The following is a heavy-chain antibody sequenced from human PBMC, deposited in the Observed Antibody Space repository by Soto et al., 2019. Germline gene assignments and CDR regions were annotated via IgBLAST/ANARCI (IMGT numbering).Heavy chain of an antibody. V-gene: IGHV1-3*04. CDR2: FNTGNGNT. D-gene: IGHD5-18*01. CDR3: ARAPDTVMVDY. J-gene: IGHJ4*02. CDR1: GYTFTSYE. Sequence: QVQLVQSGAEVKKPGASVKVSCKASGYTFTSYEIHWVRQAPGQRLEWMGWFNTGNGNTKYSQKCQGRVTITRDTSASTAYMELSSLTSEDTAVYYCARAPDTVMVDYWGQGTLVTVSS.